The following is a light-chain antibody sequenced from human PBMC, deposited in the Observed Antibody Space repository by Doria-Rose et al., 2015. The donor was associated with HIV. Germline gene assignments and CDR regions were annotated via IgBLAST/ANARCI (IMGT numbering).Light chain of an antibody. CDR2: SAS. V-gene: IGKV1-39*01. CDR1: QRISTY. Sequence: TQSPSSLSASVGDRATITCRASQRISTYLNWYQQKPGKAPKLLIYSASSLQSEVPPRFSGSGSGTDFTLTISSPHPEDFATYYCQQTYSAPLTFGPGTKVDIK. CDR3: QQTYSAPLT. J-gene: IGKJ3*01.